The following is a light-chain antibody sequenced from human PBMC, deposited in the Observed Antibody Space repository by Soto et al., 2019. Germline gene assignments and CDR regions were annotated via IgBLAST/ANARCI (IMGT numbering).Light chain of an antibody. CDR1: QSVRGRY. J-gene: IGKJ1*01. Sequence: EIVLTQSPGTLSLSPGERATLSCRASQSVRGRYLGWYQQKPGQAPRLLMYDASRRATGIPDRFSGSGSGKEVTLTISRLEPEDVAVYYCQQYGYSPGTFGQGTKVEIK. V-gene: IGKV3-20*01. CDR2: DAS. CDR3: QQYGYSPGT.